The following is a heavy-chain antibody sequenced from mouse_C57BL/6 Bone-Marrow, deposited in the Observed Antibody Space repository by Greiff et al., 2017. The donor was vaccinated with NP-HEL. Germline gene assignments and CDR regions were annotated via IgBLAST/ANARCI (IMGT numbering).Heavy chain of an antibody. J-gene: IGHJ2*01. V-gene: IGHV3-6*01. CDR3: ATLYYYGSSLDY. CDR2: ISYDGSN. Sequence: VQLQQSGPGLVKPSQSLSLTCSVTGYSITSGYYWNWIRQFPGNKLEWMGYISYDGSNNYNPSLKNRISITRDTSKNQFFLKLNSVTTEDTATYYCATLYYYGSSLDYWGQGTTLTVSS. CDR1: GYSITSGYY. D-gene: IGHD1-1*01.